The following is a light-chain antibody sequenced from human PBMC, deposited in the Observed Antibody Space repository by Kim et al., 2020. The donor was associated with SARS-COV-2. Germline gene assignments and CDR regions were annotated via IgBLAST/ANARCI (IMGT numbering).Light chain of an antibody. CDR2: EDS. J-gene: IGLJ3*02. CDR3: QSYDNDGNQV. Sequence: KTVTISCTRSSRTILSNYVQWYQQRPGSAPIAVVFEDSERPSGVPARFSGSVDSSSNSASLTISGLKTEDEADYYCQSYDNDGNQVFGGGTKLTVL. V-gene: IGLV6-57*03. CDR1: SRTILSNY.